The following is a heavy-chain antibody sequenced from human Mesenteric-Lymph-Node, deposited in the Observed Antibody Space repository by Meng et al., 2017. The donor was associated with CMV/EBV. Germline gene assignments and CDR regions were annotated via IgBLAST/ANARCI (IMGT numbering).Heavy chain of an antibody. CDR1: GYTFTSYD. Sequence: CQASGYTFTSYDITWVRQATGQGLEWMGWMNPNSDNTGYAQKFQGRVTMTRNTSISTAYMELSSLRSGDTAVYYCARVLAAAGDFDYWGQGTLVTVSS. CDR3: ARVLAAAGDFDY. V-gene: IGHV1-8*01. CDR2: MNPNSDNT. D-gene: IGHD6-13*01. J-gene: IGHJ4*02.